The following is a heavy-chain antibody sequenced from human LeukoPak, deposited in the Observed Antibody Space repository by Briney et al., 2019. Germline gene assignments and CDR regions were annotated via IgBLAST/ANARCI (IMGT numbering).Heavy chain of an antibody. Sequence: SETLSLTCTVSGGSISSGPYYWGWIRQPPGKGLEWIGNIYYGENTYYNPSLKSRVTISIDTSKNQFSLMLTSVTAADTAVYYCAISSYYRVWFDPWGQGTLVTVSS. CDR3: AISSYYRVWFDP. V-gene: IGHV4-39*07. CDR1: GGSISSGPYY. CDR2: IYYGENT. J-gene: IGHJ5*02. D-gene: IGHD6-6*01.